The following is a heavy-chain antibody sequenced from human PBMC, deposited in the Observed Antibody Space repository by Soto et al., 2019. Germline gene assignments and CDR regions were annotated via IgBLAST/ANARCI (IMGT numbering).Heavy chain of an antibody. J-gene: IGHJ6*02. D-gene: IGHD3-22*01. CDR1: GGTFSSYA. V-gene: IGHV1-69*13. Sequence: SVKVSCKASGGTFSSYAISWVRQAPGQGLEWMGGIIPIFGTANYAQKFQGRVTITADESTSTAYMELSSLRSEDTAVYYCAREVVVMDYYYYGMDVWGQGTTVTVSS. CDR2: IIPIFGTA. CDR3: AREVVVMDYYYYGMDV.